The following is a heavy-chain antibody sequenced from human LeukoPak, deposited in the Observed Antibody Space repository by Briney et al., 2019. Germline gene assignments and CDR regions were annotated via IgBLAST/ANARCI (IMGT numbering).Heavy chain of an antibody. V-gene: IGHV4/OR15-8*01. Sequence: GSLRLSCVASGFTCSDYSMNWVRQAPGKGLEWLANIHYGGSPYYNSSLKSRVTISVDTSKNQFSLKLTSLTAADTAVYYCARLVSPGWFDPWGQGTLVTVSS. CDR1: GFTCSDYS. CDR2: IHYGGSP. D-gene: IGHD2-2*01. CDR3: ARLVSPGWFDP. J-gene: IGHJ5*02.